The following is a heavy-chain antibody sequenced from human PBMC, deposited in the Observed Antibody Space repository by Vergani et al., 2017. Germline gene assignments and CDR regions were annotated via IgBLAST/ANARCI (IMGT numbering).Heavy chain of an antibody. J-gene: IGHJ6*02. CDR2: IYYSGST. CDR1: GGSISSYY. Sequence: QVQLQESGPGLVKPSETLSLTCTVSGGSISSYYWSWIRQPPGKGLEWIGYIYYSGSTNYNPSLTSRVTISVDTSKNQFSLKLSSVTAADTAVYYCASVGYSYGYTYYYDGMDVWGQGTTVTVSS. CDR3: ASVGYSYGYTYYYDGMDV. D-gene: IGHD5-18*01. V-gene: IGHV4-59*01.